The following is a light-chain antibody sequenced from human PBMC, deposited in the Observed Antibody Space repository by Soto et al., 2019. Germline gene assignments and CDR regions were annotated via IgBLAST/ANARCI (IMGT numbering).Light chain of an antibody. V-gene: IGKV1-5*01. CDR1: ESISGL. J-gene: IGKJ1*01. CDR3: QQHYTYTWT. CDR2: DAS. Sequence: DIQMTQSPSTLSASVGDRVTITCRASESISGLLAWYQQKPGEAPKLLIYDASTLESGVPSRFSGSGSETQFTLTISSLQPEDFATYYCQQHYTYTWTFGQGTKVDIK.